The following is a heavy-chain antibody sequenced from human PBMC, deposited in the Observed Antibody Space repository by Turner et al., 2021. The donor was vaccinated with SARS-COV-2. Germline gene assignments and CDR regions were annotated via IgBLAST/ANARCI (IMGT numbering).Heavy chain of an antibody. J-gene: IGHJ4*02. CDR1: GGSISSSSYY. CDR3: ARHSPELRGDYFDY. V-gene: IGHV4-39*01. CDR2: IYYSGST. Sequence: QLQLQESGPGLVKPSETLSLTCTVSGGSISSSSYYWGWIRQPPGKGLEWIGYIYYSGSTYYNPSLKSRVTISVDTSKNQFSLKLSSVTAADTAVYYCARHSPELRGDYFDYWGQGTQVTVSS. D-gene: IGHD1-26*01.